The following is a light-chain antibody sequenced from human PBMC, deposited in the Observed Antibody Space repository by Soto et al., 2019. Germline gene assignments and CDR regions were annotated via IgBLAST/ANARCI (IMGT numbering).Light chain of an antibody. CDR3: QQAGSSPFT. CDR1: QSVSITY. J-gene: IGKJ3*01. Sequence: ESLLTPAPGTLSLSAGEIATLSCRASQSVSITYLAWYQQKPGQAPRLLIYGASSRATGIPDRVSGSGSGTDFTLTISRLEPEDFAVYYCQQAGSSPFTFGPGTKVDVK. V-gene: IGKV3-20*01. CDR2: GAS.